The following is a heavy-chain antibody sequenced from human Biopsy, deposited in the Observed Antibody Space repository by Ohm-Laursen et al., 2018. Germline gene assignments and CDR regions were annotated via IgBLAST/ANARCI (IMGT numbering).Heavy chain of an antibody. CDR2: MYYSGST. J-gene: IGHJ4*02. CDR1: GGSLNFYY. D-gene: IGHD3-16*01. Sequence: TLSLTCTVSGGSLNFYYWSWIRQPPGKGLGWIGYMYYSGSTKYSPSLKNRVTVSFDTSRNQFSLKLTSMTPADTAVYYCVRGRSPATYWGQGALVIVSS. CDR3: VRGRSPATY. V-gene: IGHV4-59*01.